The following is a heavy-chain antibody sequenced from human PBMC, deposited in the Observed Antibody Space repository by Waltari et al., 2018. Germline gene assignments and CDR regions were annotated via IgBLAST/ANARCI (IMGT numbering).Heavy chain of an antibody. J-gene: IGHJ4*02. V-gene: IGHV3-49*04. Sequence: EVQLVESGGGLVQPGRSLRLSCAASGFTFDDYAMHWVRQAPGKGLEWVGFIRSKAYGGTTEYAASVKGRFTISRDDSKSIAYLQMNSLKTEDTAVYYCTRELVVPYWGQGTLVTVSS. D-gene: IGHD6-6*01. CDR2: IRSKAYGGTT. CDR3: TRELVVPY. CDR1: GFTFDDYA.